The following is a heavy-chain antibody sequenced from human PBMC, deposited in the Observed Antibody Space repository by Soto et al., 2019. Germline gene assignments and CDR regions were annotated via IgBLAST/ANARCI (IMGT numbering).Heavy chain of an antibody. CDR1: GGTFSSYT. CDR3: ARDGYGDHYFDY. CDR2: IIPILGIA. J-gene: IGHJ4*02. V-gene: IGHV1-69*08. D-gene: IGHD4-17*01. Sequence: QVQLVQSGAEVKKPGSSVKVSCKASGGTFSSYTISWVRQAPGQGLEWMGRIIPILGIANYAQKFQGRVTITADKSTSTAYMELSSLRSEDTAGYYCARDGYGDHYFDYWGQGTLVTVSS.